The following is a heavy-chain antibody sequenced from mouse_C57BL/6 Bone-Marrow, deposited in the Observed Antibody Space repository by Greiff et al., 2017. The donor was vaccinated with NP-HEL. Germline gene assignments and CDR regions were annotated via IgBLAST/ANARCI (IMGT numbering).Heavy chain of an antibody. Sequence: QVQLQQPGAELVKPGASVKLSCKASGYTFTSYWITWVKQRPGQGLEWIGDIYPGSGSTNYNEKFKSKATLTVDTSSSTAYMQLSSLTSEDSAVYYCARGRYWYFDVWGTGTTVTVSS. CDR2: IYPGSGST. CDR1: GYTFTSYW. J-gene: IGHJ1*03. V-gene: IGHV1-55*01. CDR3: ARGRYWYFDV.